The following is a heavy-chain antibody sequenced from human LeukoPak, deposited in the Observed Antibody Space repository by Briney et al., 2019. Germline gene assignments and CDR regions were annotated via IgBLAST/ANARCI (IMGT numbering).Heavy chain of an antibody. CDR2: MNPNSGNT. CDR3: ARQVGGYYYYGMDV. Sequence: ASVKVSCKASGYTFTSYDINWVRQATGQGLEWMGWMNPNSGNTGYAQKFQGRVTMTRNTSISTAYMELSSLRSEDTAVYYCARQVGGYYYYGMDVWAKGPRSPSP. V-gene: IGHV1-8*01. J-gene: IGHJ6*02. D-gene: IGHD2-15*01. CDR1: GYTFTSYD.